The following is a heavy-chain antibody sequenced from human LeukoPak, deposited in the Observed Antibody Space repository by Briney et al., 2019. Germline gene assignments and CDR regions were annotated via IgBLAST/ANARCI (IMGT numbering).Heavy chain of an antibody. J-gene: IGHJ5*02. CDR1: GGSFSGYY. CDR3: ARGVEAAAGTFDP. V-gene: IGHV4-34*01. D-gene: IGHD6-13*01. CDR2: INHSGST. Sequence: SETLSLTCAVYGGSFSGYYWSWIRLPPGKGLEWIGEINHSGSTNYNPSLKSRVTISVVTSKNQFSLKLSSVTAADTAVYYCARGVEAAAGTFDPWGQGTLVTVSS.